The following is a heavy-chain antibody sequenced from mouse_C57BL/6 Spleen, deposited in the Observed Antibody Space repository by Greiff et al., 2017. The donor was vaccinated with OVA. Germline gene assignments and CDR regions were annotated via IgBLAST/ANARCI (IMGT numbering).Heavy chain of an antibody. V-gene: IGHV1-52*01. Sequence: QVQLQQPGAELVRPGSSVKLSCKASGYTFTSYWMHWVKLRPIQGLEWIGNIDPSDSETHYNQKFKDKATLTVDKSSSTAYMQLSSLTSEDSAVYYCARGDYSNAMDYWGQGTSVTVSS. CDR1: GYTFTSYW. J-gene: IGHJ4*01. D-gene: IGHD2-5*01. CDR3: ARGDYSNAMDY. CDR2: IDPSDSET.